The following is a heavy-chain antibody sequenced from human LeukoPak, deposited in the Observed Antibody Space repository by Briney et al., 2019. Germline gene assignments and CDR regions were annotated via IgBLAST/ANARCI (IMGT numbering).Heavy chain of an antibody. Sequence: PSQTLSLTCTVSGGSISNNHYYWTWIRQPLGKGLGWIGNFYSGGSTYYNPSLKSRVAISEDTSGKQFSLRLGSVTAADTAVYFCARVGSGFNLYYFDYWGQGILVTVSS. CDR1: GGSISNNHYY. V-gene: IGHV4-39*07. CDR2: FYSGGST. D-gene: IGHD3-3*01. CDR3: ARVGSGFNLYYFDY. J-gene: IGHJ4*02.